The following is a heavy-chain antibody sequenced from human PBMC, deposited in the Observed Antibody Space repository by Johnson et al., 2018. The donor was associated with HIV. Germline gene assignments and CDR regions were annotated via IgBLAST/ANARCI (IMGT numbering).Heavy chain of an antibody. V-gene: IGHV3-30-3*01. J-gene: IGHJ3*02. CDR3: ARDGSVFGVVGFFDI. Sequence: QVQLVESGGGVVQPGRSLRLYCATYGFAFSSYAVHWVRQAPGKGLEWVAVISYDGSNKYYADSVKGRFTISRDNSKNTLYLQMNSLRPEDTAVYYCARDGSVFGVVGFFDIWGQGTMVTVSS. CDR2: ISYDGSNK. D-gene: IGHD3-3*01. CDR1: GFAFSSYA.